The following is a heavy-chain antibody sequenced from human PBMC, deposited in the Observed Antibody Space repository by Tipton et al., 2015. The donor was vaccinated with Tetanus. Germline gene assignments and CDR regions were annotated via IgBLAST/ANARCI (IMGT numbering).Heavy chain of an antibody. Sequence: LRLSCTVSGASISDKKYYWGWIRQAPGKGLEWIASIYFEGSTYYSPSLRSRLTIDVDTSQNLFSLRLASVTAADTAVYYCARDPWLDYWGQGTLVTVSS. J-gene: IGHJ4*02. CDR3: ARDPWLDY. CDR2: IYFEGST. V-gene: IGHV4-39*02. CDR1: GASISDKKYY.